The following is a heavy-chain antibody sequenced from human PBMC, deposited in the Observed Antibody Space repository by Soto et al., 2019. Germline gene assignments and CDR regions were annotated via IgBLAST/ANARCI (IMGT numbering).Heavy chain of an antibody. CDR1: GFTVSSNY. CDR2: IYSGGIT. Sequence: EVQLVESGGGLVQPGGSLRLSCAASGFTVSSNYMSWVRQAPGKGLEWVSVIYSGGITYYADSVKGRFTISRHNSKNTLYLQMNSLRAGDTAVYYCARSHPSHYYGIDLWGQGTTVTGSS. V-gene: IGHV3-53*04. J-gene: IGHJ6*02. CDR3: ARSHPSHYYGIDL.